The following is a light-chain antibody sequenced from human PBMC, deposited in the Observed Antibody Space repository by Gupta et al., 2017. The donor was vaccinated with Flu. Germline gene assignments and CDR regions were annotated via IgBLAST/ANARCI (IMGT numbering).Light chain of an antibody. V-gene: IGKV3-11*01. CDR1: QSVSNQ. J-gene: IGKJ2*01. CDR2: DAS. CDR3: QQRSGLPMYT. Sequence: EIVLTQSPVTLSLYQGDSAILSCRARQSVSNQLAWYQQRPGQPPRLLMYDASRRAAGIPARFSGSGSGTDFTLTITTLEPEDFAVYYRQQRSGLPMYTFGQGTKLEIK.